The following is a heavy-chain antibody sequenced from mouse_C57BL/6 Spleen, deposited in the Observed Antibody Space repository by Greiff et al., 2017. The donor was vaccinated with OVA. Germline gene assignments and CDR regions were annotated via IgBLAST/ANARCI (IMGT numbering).Heavy chain of an antibody. V-gene: IGHV5-17*01. J-gene: IGHJ2*01. CDR2: ISSGSSTI. Sequence: EVQRVESGGGLVKPGGSLKLSCAASGFTFSDYGMHWVRQAPEKGLEWVAYISSGSSTIYYADTVKGRFTISRDNAKNTLFLQMTSLRSEDTAMYYCAREDYYGSSYLYYFDYWGQGTTLTVSS. CDR1: GFTFSDYG. D-gene: IGHD1-1*01. CDR3: AREDYYGSSYLYYFDY.